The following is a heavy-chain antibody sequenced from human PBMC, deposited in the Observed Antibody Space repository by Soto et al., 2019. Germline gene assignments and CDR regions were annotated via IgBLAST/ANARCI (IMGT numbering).Heavy chain of an antibody. CDR1: GFTFSNYG. Sequence: PGGSLRLSSVASGFTFSNYGMHWVRQAPGKGLVWVSRINIDGRSTNYADSVKGRFTISRDNAKNTLYLQMSSLGAEDTGVFYCARSWYGAYVDYWGQGTLVTVSS. V-gene: IGHV3-74*01. CDR2: INIDGRST. CDR3: ARSWYGAYVDY. J-gene: IGHJ4*02. D-gene: IGHD1-26*01.